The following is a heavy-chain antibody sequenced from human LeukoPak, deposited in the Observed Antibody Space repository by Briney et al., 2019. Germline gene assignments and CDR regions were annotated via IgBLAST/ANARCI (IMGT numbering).Heavy chain of an antibody. V-gene: IGHV3-21*01. J-gene: IGHJ4*02. CDR1: GFTFSSYS. D-gene: IGHD3-3*01. Sequence: GGSLRLSCAASGFTFSSYSMNRVRQAPGKGLEWVSSISSSSSYIYYADSVKGRFTISRDNAKNSLYLQMNSLRAEDTAVYYCARVYDFWSGYYHDYWGQGTLVTVSS. CDR2: ISSSSSYI. CDR3: ARVYDFWSGYYHDY.